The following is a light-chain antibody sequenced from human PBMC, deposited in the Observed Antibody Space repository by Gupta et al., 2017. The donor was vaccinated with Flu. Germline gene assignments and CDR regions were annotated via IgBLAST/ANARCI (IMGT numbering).Light chain of an antibody. V-gene: IGLV8-61*01. CDR2: STN. Sequence: QPVVTQEPSFSVSPAEAITHTCGLSSGSVSTSYSPTWYQHTPGQAPRTLIYSTNTRSSGVPDRFSGSILGNKAALTITVAQADDESDYYCVLYMGSGVSLFGGGTKLTVL. J-gene: IGLJ3*02. CDR1: SGSVSTSYS. CDR3: VLYMGSGVSL.